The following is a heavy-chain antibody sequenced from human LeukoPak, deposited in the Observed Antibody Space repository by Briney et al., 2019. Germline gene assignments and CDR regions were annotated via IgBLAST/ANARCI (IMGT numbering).Heavy chain of an antibody. CDR1: GFTFSSYS. CDR2: ISSSSSTI. J-gene: IGHJ4*02. CDR3: ARNFYWGRQDY. Sequence: PGGSLRLSCAASGFTFSSYSMNWVRQAPGKGLESVSYISSSSSTIYYADSVKGRFTISRDNAKNSLYLQMNSLRAEDTAVYYCARNFYWGRQDYWGQGTLVTVSS. V-gene: IGHV3-48*01. D-gene: IGHD7-27*01.